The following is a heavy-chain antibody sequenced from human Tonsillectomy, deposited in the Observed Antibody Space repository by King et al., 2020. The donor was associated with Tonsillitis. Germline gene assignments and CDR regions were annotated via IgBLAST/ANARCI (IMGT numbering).Heavy chain of an antibody. CDR2: IYYNGNT. CDR1: GGSISGNNYY. D-gene: IGHD4-17*01. Sequence: HLQLQESGPGLVKPSETLSLTCTVSGGSISGNNYYWAWIRQPPGKGLEWIVSIYYNGNTYYKPSLKSRVTLSINTSKNQFSLKMNSVTAADTAVYYCARPTLGHGDYNDWGQGTLVTVSS. J-gene: IGHJ4*02. CDR3: ARPTLGHGDYND. V-gene: IGHV4-39*07.